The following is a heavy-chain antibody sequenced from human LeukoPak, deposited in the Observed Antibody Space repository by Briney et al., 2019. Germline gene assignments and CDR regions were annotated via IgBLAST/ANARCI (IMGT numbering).Heavy chain of an antibody. D-gene: IGHD6-13*01. Sequence: GGSLRLSCAASGFTFSSYAMHWDRQAPGKGLEWVAVISYDGSNKCYADSVKGRFTISRDNSKNTLYLQMNSLRAEDTAVYYCAREYIRCFDYRGQGTLVTVSS. CDR1: GFTFSSYA. CDR2: ISYDGSNK. J-gene: IGHJ4*02. V-gene: IGHV3-30*01. CDR3: AREYIRCFDY.